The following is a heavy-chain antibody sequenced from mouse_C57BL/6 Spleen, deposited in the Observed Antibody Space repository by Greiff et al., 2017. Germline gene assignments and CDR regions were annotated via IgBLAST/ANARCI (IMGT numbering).Heavy chain of an antibody. CDR2: IDPSDSYT. J-gene: IGHJ1*03. V-gene: IGHV1-69*01. CDR3: ARPTSDYDGSSYYWYFDV. CDR1: GYTFTSYW. D-gene: IGHD1-1*01. Sequence: QVHVKQPGAELVMPGASVKLSCKASGYTFTSYWMHWVKQRPGQGLEWIGDIDPSDSYTNYNQTFKGKSTLTVDNSSSTAYLQLSSLTSEDSAVYYCARPTSDYDGSSYYWYFDVWGTGTTVTVSS.